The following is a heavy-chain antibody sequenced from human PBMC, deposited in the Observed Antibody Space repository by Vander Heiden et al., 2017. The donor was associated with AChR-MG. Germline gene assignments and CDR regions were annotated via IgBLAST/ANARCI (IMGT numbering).Heavy chain of an antibody. J-gene: IGHJ6*02. D-gene: IGHD6-19*01. CDR2: IWYDGSNK. CDR1: GFTFSSYG. Sequence: QVQLVESGGGVVQPGRSLRLSCAASGFTFSSYGMQWVRQAPGKGLEWVAVIWYDGSNKYYADSVKGRFTISRDNSKNTLYLQMNSLRAEDTAVYYCARGLSGERWLVTSYYYGMDVWGQGTTVTVSS. V-gene: IGHV3-33*01. CDR3: ARGLSGERWLVTSYYYGMDV.